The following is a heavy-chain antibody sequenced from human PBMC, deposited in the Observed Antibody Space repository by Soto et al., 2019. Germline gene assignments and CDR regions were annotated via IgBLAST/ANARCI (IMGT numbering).Heavy chain of an antibody. CDR1: GASISIGGYF. J-gene: IGHJ6*02. D-gene: IGHD3-10*01. CDR3: ATDEYFGSEIDFYYYAMDV. CDR2: IYYNGST. Sequence: QVQLQESGPGLVKPSQTLSLTCTVSGASISIGGYFWSWIRQHPGKGLEWIGHIYYNGSTYYNPSLKCRLTISVDKSKNEFSLRLTSVTAADTAVYFCATDEYFGSEIDFYYYAMDVWGQGTTVTVSS. V-gene: IGHV4-31*03.